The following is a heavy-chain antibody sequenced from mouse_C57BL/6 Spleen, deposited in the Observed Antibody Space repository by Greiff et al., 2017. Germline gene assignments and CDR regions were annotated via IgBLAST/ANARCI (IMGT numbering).Heavy chain of an antibody. V-gene: IGHV5-17*01. CDR1: GFTFSDYG. CDR2: ISSGSSTI. CDR3: ARDGYYVPSVWYFDV. D-gene: IGHD2-3*01. J-gene: IGHJ1*03. Sequence: EVQLVESGGGLVKPGGSLKLSCAASGFTFSDYGMHWVRQAPEKGLEWVAYISSGSSTIYYADTVKGRFTISRDNAKNTLFLQMTSLRSEDTAMYYCARDGYYVPSVWYFDVWGTGTTVTVSS.